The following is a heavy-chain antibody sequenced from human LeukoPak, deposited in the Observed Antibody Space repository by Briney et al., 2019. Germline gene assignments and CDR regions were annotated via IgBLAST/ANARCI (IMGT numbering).Heavy chain of an antibody. CDR2: ISSNGATT. CDR3: VKIVLAGGYFDS. J-gene: IGHJ4*02. D-gene: IGHD4-23*01. CDR1: GFTFSSYA. Sequence: PGGSLRLSCSASGFTFSSYAMHWVRQAPGKGLEYVSAISSNGATTYYADSVKGRFTISRDNSKNTLYLQMSSLRPEDTAVYYCVKIVLAGGYFDSWGQGTLVTVSS. V-gene: IGHV3-64D*09.